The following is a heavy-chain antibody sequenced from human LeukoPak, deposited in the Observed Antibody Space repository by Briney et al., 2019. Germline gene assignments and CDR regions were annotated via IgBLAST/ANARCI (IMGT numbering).Heavy chain of an antibody. CDR1: GFTFSGYS. CDR3: ARGGTLEYFQH. V-gene: IGHV3-21*01. J-gene: IGHJ1*01. CDR2: ISSSSTYI. Sequence: GGSLRLSCAASGFTFSGYSMNWVRQAPGKGLEWVSSISSSSTYIYYADSVKGRFTISRDNAKNSLYLQMNSLRAEDTAVYYCARGGTLEYFQHWGQGTLVTVSS.